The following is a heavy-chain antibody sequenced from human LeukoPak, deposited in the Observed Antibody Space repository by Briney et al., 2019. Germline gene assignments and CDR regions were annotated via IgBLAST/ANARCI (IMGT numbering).Heavy chain of an antibody. CDR2: ISRAGDGT. CDR1: GFIFSSYD. CDR3: ARGESFAFDV. J-gene: IGHJ3*01. Sequence: GGSLRLSCVGSGFIFSSYDMGWVRQAPGKGLEWVSSISRAGDGTYYEDSVKGRFTISRDNSRNTMYLQMNSLRAEDTAVYYCARGESFAFDVWGQGTMVTVPS. V-gene: IGHV3-23*01.